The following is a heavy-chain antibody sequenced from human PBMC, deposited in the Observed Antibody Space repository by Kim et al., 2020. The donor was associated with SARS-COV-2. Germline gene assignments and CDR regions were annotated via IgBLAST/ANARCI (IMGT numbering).Heavy chain of an antibody. CDR2: INHSGST. J-gene: IGHJ4*02. CDR3: ARGPRIAAAGRGFDY. CDR1: GGSFSGYY. D-gene: IGHD6-13*01. Sequence: SETLSLTCAVYGGSFSGYYWSWIRQPPGKGLEWIGEINHSGSTNYNPSLKSRVTISVDTSKNQFSLKLSSVTAADKAVYYCARGPRIAAAGRGFDYWGQGTLVTVSS. V-gene: IGHV4-34*01.